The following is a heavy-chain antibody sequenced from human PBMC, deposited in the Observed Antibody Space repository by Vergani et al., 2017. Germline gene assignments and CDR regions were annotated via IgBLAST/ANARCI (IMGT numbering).Heavy chain of an antibody. CDR3: ARDKFGVAGGYDYYYMDV. D-gene: IGHD3-3*01. CDR1: GFTFTSSA. Sequence: QLVQSGPEVKKPGTSVKVSCKASGFTFTSSAVQWVRQARGQRLEWMGGIIPIFGTANYAQKFQGRVTITADESTSTAYMELSSLRSEDTAVYYCARDKFGVAGGYDYYYMDVWGKGTTVTVSS. J-gene: IGHJ6*03. V-gene: IGHV1-69*01. CDR2: IIPIFGTA.